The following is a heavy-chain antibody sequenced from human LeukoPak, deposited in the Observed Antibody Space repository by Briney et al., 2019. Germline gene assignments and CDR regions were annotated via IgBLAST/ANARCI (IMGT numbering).Heavy chain of an antibody. Sequence: GGSLRLSCAASGFTFSSYAMSWVRQAPGKGLQWVSAISGSGGSTYYADSVRGQFTISRDNSKNTLYFQMNSLRAEDTAVYYCARGYRGYDPFDYWGQGTLVTVSS. CDR2: ISGSGGST. J-gene: IGHJ4*02. CDR1: GFTFSSYA. D-gene: IGHD5-12*01. V-gene: IGHV3-23*01. CDR3: ARGYRGYDPFDY.